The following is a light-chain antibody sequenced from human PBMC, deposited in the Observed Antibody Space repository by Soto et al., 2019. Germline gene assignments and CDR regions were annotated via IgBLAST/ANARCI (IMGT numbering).Light chain of an antibody. CDR1: QSVSSN. V-gene: IGKV3-15*01. J-gene: IGKJ5*01. Sequence: EIVMTQSPATLSVSPGERATLSCRASQSVSSNLAWYQQKPGQAPRLLIYGASRRAPGFPARFSGSGSGTDFTLTISSLEPEDSAIYYCQQRNVWPPVTFGLGTRLEIK. CDR3: QQRNVWPPVT. CDR2: GAS.